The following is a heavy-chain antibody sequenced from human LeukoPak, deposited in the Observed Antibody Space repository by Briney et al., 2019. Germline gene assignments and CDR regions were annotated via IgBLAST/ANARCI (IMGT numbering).Heavy chain of an antibody. Sequence: GGSLRLSCAASGFTFDDYAMHWVRQAPGKGLEWVSGISWNSGSIGYADSVKGRFTISRDNSKNTLYLQMNSLRAEDTAVYYCATSVGYDSSGSPYFDYWGQGTLVTVSS. CDR2: ISWNSGSI. D-gene: IGHD3-22*01. CDR3: ATSVGYDSSGSPYFDY. J-gene: IGHJ4*02. CDR1: GFTFDDYA. V-gene: IGHV3-9*01.